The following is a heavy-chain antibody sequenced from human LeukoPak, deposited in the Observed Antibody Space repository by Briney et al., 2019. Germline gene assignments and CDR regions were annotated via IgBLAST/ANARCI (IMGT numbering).Heavy chain of an antibody. J-gene: IGHJ3*02. Sequence: GGSLRLSCAASGFTFSSYAMSWVRQAPGKGLEWVSAISGSGGSTYYADSVKGRFTISRDNAKNSLYLQMNSLRAEDTAVYYCASDNCGGDCYSGTNDASDIWGQGTMVTVSS. V-gene: IGHV3-23*01. CDR1: GFTFSSYA. CDR3: ASDNCGGDCYSGTNDASDI. D-gene: IGHD2-21*02. CDR2: ISGSGGST.